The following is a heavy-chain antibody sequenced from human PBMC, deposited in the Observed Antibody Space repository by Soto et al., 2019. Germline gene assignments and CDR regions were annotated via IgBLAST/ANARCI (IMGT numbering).Heavy chain of an antibody. D-gene: IGHD4-17*01. CDR1: GFTFNNYA. J-gene: IGHJ4*02. CDR2: ISGSGSYT. Sequence: EVQLLESGGGLVQRGDSLRLSCAASGFTFNNYAMTWVRQAQGKGLEWVSVISGSGSYTYYADSVKGRFTISRDSFYNRLYLQMNSLRADYTAVYYCARVGRMTTVVSHFDYWGRGTLVTVSS. V-gene: IGHV3-23*01. CDR3: ARVGRMTTVVSHFDY.